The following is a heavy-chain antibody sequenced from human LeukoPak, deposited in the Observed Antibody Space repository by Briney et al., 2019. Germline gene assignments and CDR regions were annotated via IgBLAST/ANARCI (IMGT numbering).Heavy chain of an antibody. CDR1: GGSITGYY. D-gene: IGHD4-23*01. CDR2: ISYSGTT. J-gene: IGHJ4*02. V-gene: IGHV4-59*12. Sequence: PSETLSLTCTVSGGSITGYYWSWIRQPPGKGLEWIDYISYSGTTYYNPSLKSRVSISVDTSMNQFSLRLSSVTAADTAVYYCARYGGNAHDYWGQGTLVTVSS. CDR3: ARYGGNAHDY.